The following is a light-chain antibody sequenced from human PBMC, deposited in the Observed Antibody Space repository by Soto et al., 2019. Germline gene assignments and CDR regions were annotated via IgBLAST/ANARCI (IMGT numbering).Light chain of an antibody. CDR3: VLYMGSGIWV. CDR1: SGSVSTSYY. Sequence: QAVVTQEPSFSVSPGRTVTLTCGLSSGSVSTSYYPSWYQQTPGQAPRTLIYSTNTRSSGVPDRFSGSILGNKAALTITGALADDESDYYCVLYMGSGIWVFGGGTQLTVL. V-gene: IGLV8-61*01. J-gene: IGLJ3*02. CDR2: STN.